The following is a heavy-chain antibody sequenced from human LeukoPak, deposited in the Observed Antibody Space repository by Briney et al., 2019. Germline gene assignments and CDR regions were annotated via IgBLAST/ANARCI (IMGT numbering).Heavy chain of an antibody. CDR3: ARDAGIYKTYWWPTRGHWFDP. CDR1: GFSFSSFW. D-gene: IGHD2-8*02. J-gene: IGHJ5*02. CDR2: ISSSSSYI. Sequence: GGSLRLSCATSGFSFSSFWMSWVRQAPGKGLEWVSSISSSSSYIYYADSVKGRFTISRDNAKNSLYLQMNSLRAEDTAVYYCARDAGIYKTYWWPTRGHWFDPWGQGTLVTVSS. V-gene: IGHV3-21*01.